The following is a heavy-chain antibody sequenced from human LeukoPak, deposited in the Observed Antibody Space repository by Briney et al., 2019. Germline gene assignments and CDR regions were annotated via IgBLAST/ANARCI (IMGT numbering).Heavy chain of an antibody. J-gene: IGHJ4*02. CDR2: IRSKVYGGTT. V-gene: IGHV3-49*03. CDR1: GFNLGYYA. Sequence: GGSLRLSCTASGFNLGYYAMSWLRQAPGKGVEWVGFIRSKVYGGTTEYAACVKGRFNFSRDDSKSIAYLQMNSLKTEDTAVYYCTRDLPSTVTYYFDYWGQGTLVTVSS. CDR3: TRDLPSTVTYYFDY. D-gene: IGHD4-17*01.